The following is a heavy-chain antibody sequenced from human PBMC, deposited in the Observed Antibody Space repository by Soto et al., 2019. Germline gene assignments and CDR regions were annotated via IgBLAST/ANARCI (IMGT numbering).Heavy chain of an antibody. V-gene: IGHV1-69*13. Sequence: ASVKVSCKASGGTFSSYAISWVRQAPGQGLEWMGGIIPIFGTANYAQKFQGRVTITADESTSTAYMELSSLRSEDTAVYYCARVPAQRITMVRGVMEYFDNWGQGTLVTVSS. CDR2: IIPIFGTA. J-gene: IGHJ4*02. CDR3: ARVPAQRITMVRGVMEYFDN. D-gene: IGHD3-10*01. CDR1: GGTFSSYA.